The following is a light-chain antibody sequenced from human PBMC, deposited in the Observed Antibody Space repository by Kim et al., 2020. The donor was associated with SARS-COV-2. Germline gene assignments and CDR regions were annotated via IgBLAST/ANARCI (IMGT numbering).Light chain of an antibody. CDR2: SKN. Sequence: VALGQTVRITCQGDSLRIYYASWYQQKPGQAPVLVIYSKNNRPSVIPDRFSGSSAVNTTSLTITGAQAEDDADYYCNSRDSSGPVVFGGGTQLTVL. V-gene: IGLV3-19*01. J-gene: IGLJ2*01. CDR1: SLRIYY. CDR3: NSRDSSGPVV.